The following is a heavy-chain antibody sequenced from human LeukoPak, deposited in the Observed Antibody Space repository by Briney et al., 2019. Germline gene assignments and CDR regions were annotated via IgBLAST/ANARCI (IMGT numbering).Heavy chain of an antibody. CDR1: GFTFSDYY. V-gene: IGHV3-11*04. J-gene: IGHJ4*02. D-gene: IGHD2-15*01. CDR3: ARDRTGYCSGGSCSHPLFDY. CDR2: ISSSGSTI. Sequence: GGSLRLSCAASGFTFSDYYMSWIRQAPGKGLEWVSYISSSGSTIYYADSVKGRFTISRDNAKNSLYLQMNSLRAEDTAVYYCARDRTGYCSGGSCSHPLFDYWGQGTLVTVSS.